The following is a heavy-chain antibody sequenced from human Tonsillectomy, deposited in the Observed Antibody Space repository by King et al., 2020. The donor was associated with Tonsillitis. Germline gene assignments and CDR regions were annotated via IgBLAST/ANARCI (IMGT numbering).Heavy chain of an antibody. D-gene: IGHD3-10*01. CDR2: ISGSGGST. V-gene: IGHV3-23*04. Sequence: VQLVESGGGLVQPGGSLRLSCAASGFTFSSXAMSWVRQAPGKGLEWVSAISGSGGSTYYADSVKGRFTISRDNSKNTLYLQMNSLRAEDTAVYYCVKXHXXGSGXHLHAFDPWGQGTLVTVS. CDR1: GFTFSSXA. J-gene: IGHJ5*02. CDR3: VKXHXXGSGXHLHAFDP.